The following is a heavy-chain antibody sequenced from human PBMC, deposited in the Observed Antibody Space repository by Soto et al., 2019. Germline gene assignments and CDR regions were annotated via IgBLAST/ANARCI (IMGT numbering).Heavy chain of an antibody. CDR1: GYTFTSYG. CDR3: ARGLLRLGADGIDY. D-gene: IGHD3-16*01. V-gene: IGHV1-18*01. CDR2: ISAYNGNT. J-gene: IGHJ4*02. Sequence: ASVKVSCKASGYTFTSYGISWVRQAPGQGLEWMGWISAYNGNTNYAQKLQGRVTMTTDTSTSTAYMELRSLRSDNTAVYYCARGLLRLGADGIDYWGQGTLVTVSS.